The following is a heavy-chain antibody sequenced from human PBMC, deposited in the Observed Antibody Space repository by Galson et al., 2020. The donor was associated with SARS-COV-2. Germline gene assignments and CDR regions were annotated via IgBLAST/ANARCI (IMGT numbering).Heavy chain of an antibody. Sequence: GGSLRLSCTASGFTFGDYAMSWVRQAPGKGLEWVGFITGNPYGGTTEYAASVKGRFTISRDDSKNIAFLQMNNLKTEDTAVYYCTLTWDYPWGHVTLVTVSS. CDR1: GFTFGDYA. D-gene: IGHD1-26*01. CDR3: TLTWDYP. J-gene: IGHJ5*02. V-gene: IGHV3-49*04. CDR2: ITGNPYGGTT.